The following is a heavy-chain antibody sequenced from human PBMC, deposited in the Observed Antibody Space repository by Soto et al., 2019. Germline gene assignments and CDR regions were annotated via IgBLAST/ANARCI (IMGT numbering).Heavy chain of an antibody. Sequence: ESGPTLVNPTETLTLTCTVSGFSLSNARMGVSWIRQPPGKALEWLAHIFSKDEKYYSTSLKSRLTISKDTYKNQVVLNMTKMNPVDTATYYCARISIRITIFGVDYYYGMDVWGQGT. V-gene: IGHV2-26*01. CDR1: GFSLSNARMG. J-gene: IGHJ6*02. D-gene: IGHD3-3*01. CDR3: ARISIRITIFGVDYYYGMDV. CDR2: IFSKDEK.